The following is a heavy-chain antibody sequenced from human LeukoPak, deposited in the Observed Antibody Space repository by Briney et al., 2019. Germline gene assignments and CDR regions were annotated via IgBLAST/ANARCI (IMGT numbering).Heavy chain of an antibody. CDR1: GYSFTDYY. V-gene: IGHV1-2*06. Sequence: ASVKVSCKASGYSFTDYYMHWVRQAPGQGLEWMGRINSKRGGTNYAQKFQGRVTLTRDTSISTAHMELSRLTSDDTAVYYCALLWFGELWTKDYWGQGTLVTVSS. CDR2: INSKRGGT. D-gene: IGHD3-10*01. CDR3: ALLWFGELWTKDY. J-gene: IGHJ4*02.